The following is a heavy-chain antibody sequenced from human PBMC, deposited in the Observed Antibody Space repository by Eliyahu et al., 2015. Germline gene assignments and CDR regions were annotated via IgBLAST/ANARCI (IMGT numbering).Heavy chain of an antibody. J-gene: IGHJ2*01. CDR2: IIPILXIA. D-gene: IGHD6-19*01. Sequence: QVQLVQSGAEVXKPGXSVXVSCKASGXTFSSYAISWVRQAPGQGLEWMGRIIPILXIANYAQKFQGRVTITADKSTSTAYMELSSLRSEDTAVYYCAQAVAGTPYWYFDLWGRGTLVTVSS. CDR1: GXTFSSYA. V-gene: IGHV1-69*04. CDR3: AQAVAGTPYWYFDL.